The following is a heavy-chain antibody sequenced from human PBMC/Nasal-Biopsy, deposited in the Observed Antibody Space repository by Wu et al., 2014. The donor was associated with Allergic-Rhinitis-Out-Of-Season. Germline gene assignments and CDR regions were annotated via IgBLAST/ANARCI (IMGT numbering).Heavy chain of an antibody. V-gene: IGHV1-18*01. CDR2: ISAFNGNT. Sequence: VKVSCKTSGYTFTSYHIVWVRQAPGQGLEWMGWISAFNGNTKYAQNVQGRVTMTRDTSTATSYMELRSLRSDDTAVYYCARGYYDSSGLDWFDPWGQGTLVTVSS. CDR1: GYTFTSYH. D-gene: IGHD3-22*01. CDR3: ARGYYDSSGLDWFDP. J-gene: IGHJ5*02.